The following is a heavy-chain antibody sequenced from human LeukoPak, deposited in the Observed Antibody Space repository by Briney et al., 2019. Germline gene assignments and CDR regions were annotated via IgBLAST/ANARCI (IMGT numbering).Heavy chain of an antibody. CDR3: ARDMSIAVAGGRINWFDP. CDR1: GYTFTSYG. Sequence: ASVKVSCKASGYTFTSYGISWVRQAPGQGLEWMGWISAYNGNTNYAQKLQGRVTMTTGTSTSTAYMELRSLRSDDTAVYYCARDMSIAVAGGRINWFDPWGQGTLVTVSS. D-gene: IGHD6-19*01. J-gene: IGHJ5*02. V-gene: IGHV1-18*01. CDR2: ISAYNGNT.